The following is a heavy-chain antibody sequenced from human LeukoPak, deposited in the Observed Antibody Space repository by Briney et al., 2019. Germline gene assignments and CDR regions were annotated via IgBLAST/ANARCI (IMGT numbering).Heavy chain of an antibody. J-gene: IGHJ4*02. D-gene: IGHD6-19*01. CDR2: IYYSGTT. CDR1: GGSISPYY. CDR3: ARHLAGRIFTFDY. V-gene: IGHV4-59*01. Sequence: SETLSLTCIVSGGSISPYYWSWIRQPPGKGLERIGYIYYSGTTNYNPSLKSRVTISVDTSKNQFSLKLNSVTAADTAVYYCARHLAGRIFTFDYWGQGTLVTVSS.